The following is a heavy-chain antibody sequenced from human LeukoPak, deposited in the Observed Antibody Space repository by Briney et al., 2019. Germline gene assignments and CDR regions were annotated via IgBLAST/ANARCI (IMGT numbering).Heavy chain of an antibody. J-gene: IGHJ4*02. CDR1: GFSFSTYA. V-gene: IGHV3-23*01. D-gene: IGHD3-10*01. Sequence: GGSLRLSCAASGFSFSTYAMSWVRQAPGKGLEWVSGISGSGVDTHYADSVKGRFRISRDNSKNTLYLQLNSLRAEDTAVYYCASGTYRLGDYWGLGTLVSVSS. CDR2: ISGSGVDT. CDR3: ASGTYRLGDY.